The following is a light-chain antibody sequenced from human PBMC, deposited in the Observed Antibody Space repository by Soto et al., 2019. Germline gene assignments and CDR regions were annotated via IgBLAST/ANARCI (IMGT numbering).Light chain of an antibody. V-gene: IGLV2-14*01. J-gene: IGLJ1*01. CDR2: AVT. CDR1: SSDVGGYNY. Sequence: VLTQPASVSGSPGQSITISCTGTSSDVGGYNYVSWYQQHPGKAPKLMIYAVTDRPSGVSSRFSGSKSGNTASLTISGLQAEDEADYYCSSYTSSSTLFGTGTRSPS. CDR3: SSYTSSSTL.